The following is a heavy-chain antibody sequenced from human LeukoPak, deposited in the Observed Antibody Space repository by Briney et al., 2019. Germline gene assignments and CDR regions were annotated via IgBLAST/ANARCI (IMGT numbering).Heavy chain of an antibody. V-gene: IGHV3-23*01. CDR2: ISGSGDST. D-gene: IGHD3-10*01. Sequence: PGGSLRLSCAASAFTFSNYAMSWVRQAPGKGLEWVSSISGSGDSTYYADSVKGRFTISRDNSKNTLYLQMNSLRAEDTAVYYCAKAHGSGSLSYFDYWGQGTLVTVSS. J-gene: IGHJ4*02. CDR1: AFTFSNYA. CDR3: AKAHGSGSLSYFDY.